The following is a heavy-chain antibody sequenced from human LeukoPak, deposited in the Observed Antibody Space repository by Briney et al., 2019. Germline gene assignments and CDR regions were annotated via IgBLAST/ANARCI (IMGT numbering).Heavy chain of an antibody. J-gene: IGHJ4*02. CDR2: ISSSSSYI. CDR3: ARDREWLVRFYDY. CDR1: GFTFSSYS. D-gene: IGHD6-19*01. Sequence: PGGSLRLSCAASGFTFSSYSMNWVRQAPGKGLEWVSSISSSSSYIYYADSVKGRFTISRDNAKNSLYLQMNSLRAEDTAVYYCARDREWLVRFYDYWGQGTLVTVSS. V-gene: IGHV3-21*01.